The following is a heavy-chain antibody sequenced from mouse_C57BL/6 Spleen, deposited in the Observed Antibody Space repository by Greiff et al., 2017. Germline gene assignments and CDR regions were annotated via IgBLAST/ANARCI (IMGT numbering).Heavy chain of an antibody. V-gene: IGHV5-17*01. CDR3: GRDYYDRCYDAMDD. CDR1: GFTFSDYG. CDR2: ISSGSSTI. D-gene: IGHD1-1*01. Sequence: EVQLVESGGGLVKPGGSLKLSCAASGFTFSDYGMHWVRQAPEKGLEWVAYISSGSSTIYYADTVKGRFTNSRDNAKNTLFLQMTSLRSEDTAMYYCGRDYYDRCYDAMDDWGQGTSVTVSS. J-gene: IGHJ4*01.